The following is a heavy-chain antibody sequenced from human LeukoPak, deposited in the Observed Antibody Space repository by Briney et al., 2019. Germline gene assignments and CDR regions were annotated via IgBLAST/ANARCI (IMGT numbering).Heavy chain of an antibody. V-gene: IGHV4-59*01. Sequence: SETLSLTCTVSGGSINYYWNWIRQSPGKGLEWIGYITSSGYTNYNPSLRSRVTISLDTSKMQFSLRLSSVTAADTAVYFCARDFGYSTAGDHYYGMDVWGQGTTVSVSS. CDR2: ITSSGYT. D-gene: IGHD5-12*01. CDR3: ARDFGYSTAGDHYYGMDV. J-gene: IGHJ6*02. CDR1: GGSINYY.